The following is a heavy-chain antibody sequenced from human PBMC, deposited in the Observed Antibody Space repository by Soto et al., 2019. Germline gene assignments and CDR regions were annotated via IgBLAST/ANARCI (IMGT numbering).Heavy chain of an antibody. CDR3: AHRVRRTVFGLVTTTAIYFDF. V-gene: IGHV2-5*02. D-gene: IGHD3-3*01. J-gene: IGHJ4*02. Sequence: QITLKESGPTVVKPTETLTLTCTFSGFSLTTSGVGVGWVRQSPGKAPEWLALIYWDDDKRYRPSLKSRLTSAEDTSKNQVVLTMANVDPADTATYYCAHRVRRTVFGLVTTTAIYFDFWGQGTPVVVSS. CDR2: IYWDDDK. CDR1: GFSLTTSGVG.